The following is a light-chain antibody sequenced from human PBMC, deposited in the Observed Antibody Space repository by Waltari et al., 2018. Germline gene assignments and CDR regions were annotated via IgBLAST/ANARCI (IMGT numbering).Light chain of an antibody. CDR2: WAS. CDR1: QSLLSSFNSKTY. Sequence: DIVLTQSPDSLAVSLGERATINGKSSQSLLSSFNSKTYIAWYQQKPGQPPKLLINWASVRGSGVPERFSGSGSETDFTLTISSLQAEDVAVYYCHHYYIPPLTFGQGTRLEIK. J-gene: IGKJ5*01. CDR3: HHYYIPPLT. V-gene: IGKV4-1*01.